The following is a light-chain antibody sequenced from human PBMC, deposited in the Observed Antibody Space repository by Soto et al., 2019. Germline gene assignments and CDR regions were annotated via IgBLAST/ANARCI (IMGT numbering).Light chain of an antibody. Sequence: NFMLTQPHSVSESPGKTVTISCTRSSGSIASNYVQWYQQRPGSSPTIVIYEDKQRPSGVPDRFSGSIDSSSNSASLTISGLKTEDETDYYYQSYDSSNQGVFGTGTKLTVL. CDR2: EDK. CDR1: SGSIASNY. J-gene: IGLJ1*01. V-gene: IGLV6-57*01. CDR3: QSYDSSNQGV.